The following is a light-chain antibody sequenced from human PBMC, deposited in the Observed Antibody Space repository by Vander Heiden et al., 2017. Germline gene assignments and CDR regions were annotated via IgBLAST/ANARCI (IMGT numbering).Light chain of an antibody. Sequence: EIVMNQSPGTLSVSPGERATLSCRASQSVNTNLAWYQKRPGQAPGLLIYGASTRATGIPARFSGSGSGTEFTLTISSLQSEDFAVYYCQQFSNWPYTLGQGTKLEI. CDR2: GAS. V-gene: IGKV3-15*01. CDR1: QSVNTN. CDR3: QQFSNWPYT. J-gene: IGKJ2*01.